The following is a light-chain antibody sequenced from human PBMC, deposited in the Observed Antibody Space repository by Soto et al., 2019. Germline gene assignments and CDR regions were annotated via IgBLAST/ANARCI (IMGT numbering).Light chain of an antibody. J-gene: IGKJ1*01. CDR3: QQYGNSLPWT. Sequence: DIVLTQSPGPLSLSPGERATLSCRASQSVSNNYLGWYQQKPGQAPRLLVYGASRRATGIPDRFSGSGSGTDFTLTISGLEAEDCVVYYCQQYGNSLPWTFGQGTKVEIK. V-gene: IGKV3-20*01. CDR1: QSVSNNY. CDR2: GAS.